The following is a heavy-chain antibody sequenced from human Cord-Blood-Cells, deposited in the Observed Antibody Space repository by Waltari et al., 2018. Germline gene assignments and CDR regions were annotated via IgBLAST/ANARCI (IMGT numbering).Heavy chain of an antibody. V-gene: IGHV3-30-3*01. CDR1: GFTFSSYA. CDR3: ARDSGYSYGPFDY. J-gene: IGHJ4*02. D-gene: IGHD5-18*01. Sequence: QVQLVESGGGVVQPGRSLRLSCAASGFTFSSYAMHWVRQAPGKGLEWVAVISYEGSNKYYADSVKGRFTSSRDNSKNTLYLQMNSLRAEDTAVYYCARDSGYSYGPFDYWGQGTLVTVSS. CDR2: ISYEGSNK.